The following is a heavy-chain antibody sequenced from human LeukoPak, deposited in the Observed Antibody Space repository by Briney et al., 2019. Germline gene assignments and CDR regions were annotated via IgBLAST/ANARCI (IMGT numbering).Heavy chain of an antibody. CDR2: ITSSSRYI. CDR3: ARHVVAVGFDY. Sequence: PAGTLRLSCAASGCTFSSDYTNWVRQAPGKGLEWVSSITSSSRYIYYADTVKGRFTISRDNAKNSLYLQMNSLRAEDTAVYYCARHVVAVGFDYWGQGTLVTVSS. D-gene: IGHD3-22*01. V-gene: IGHV3-21*01. J-gene: IGHJ4*02. CDR1: GCTFSSDY.